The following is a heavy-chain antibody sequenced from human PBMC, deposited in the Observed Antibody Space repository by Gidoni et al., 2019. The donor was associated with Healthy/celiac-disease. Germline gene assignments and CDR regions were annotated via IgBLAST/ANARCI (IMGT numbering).Heavy chain of an antibody. D-gene: IGHD3-10*01. J-gene: IGHJ4*02. CDR1: GGSISSGGYY. CDR3: AREGDYYGSGSLDY. CDR2: IYYSGST. Sequence: QVQLQESGPGLVKPSQTLSLTCTVSGGSISSGGYYWSWIRQHPGKGLEWIGYIYYSGSTYYNPSLKSRVTISVDTSKNQFSLKLSSVTAADTAVYYCAREGDYYGSGSLDYWGQGTLVTVSS. V-gene: IGHV4-31*03.